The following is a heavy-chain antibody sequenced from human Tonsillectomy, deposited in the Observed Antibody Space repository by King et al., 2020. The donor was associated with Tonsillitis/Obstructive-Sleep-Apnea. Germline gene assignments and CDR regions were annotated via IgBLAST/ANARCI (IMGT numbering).Heavy chain of an antibody. J-gene: IGHJ6*03. CDR2: INHSGST. CDR3: ARGNNRRRTGTTPYYYYHMDV. D-gene: IGHD1-1*01. V-gene: IGHV4-34*01. Sequence: VQLQQWGAGLLKPSEPLSLTCAVYGGSFSGYYWSWIRQPPGKGLEWIGEINHSGSTNYNPSLKSRVTISVDTSKNQFSLKLSSVTAADTAVYYCARGNNRRRTGTTPYYYYHMDVWGKGTTVTVSS. CDR1: GGSFSGYY.